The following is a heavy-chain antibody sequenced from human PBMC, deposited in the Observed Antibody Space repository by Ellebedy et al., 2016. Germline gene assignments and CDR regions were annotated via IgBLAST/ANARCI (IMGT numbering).Heavy chain of an antibody. CDR3: ARRSNRYWYFDL. CDR2: FFSNDDK. V-gene: IGHV2-26*01. Sequence: SGPTLVKPTETLTLTCTVSGFSLRDARMGVSWLRQPPGKALEWLSPFFSNDDKFYSTPLKSRLTISKDTSKSQVVLTMTNMDPVDTGTYYCARRSNRYWYFDLWGRGTLVTVSS. CDR1: GFSLRDARMG. J-gene: IGHJ2*01.